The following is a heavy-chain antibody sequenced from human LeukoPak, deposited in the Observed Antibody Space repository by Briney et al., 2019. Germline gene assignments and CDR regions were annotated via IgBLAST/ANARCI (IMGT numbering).Heavy chain of an antibody. CDR2: IYKSMYSGGST. CDR1: GDSIGAYY. V-gene: IGHV4-4*07. CDR3: VRDPTTVTTFFDL. Sequence: SETLSLTCTVSGDSIGAYYWSWIRQPAGKGLEWIGRIYKSMYSGGSTDYNPSLKSRVTMSVDTSKNQLSLKPSSLTAADTAVYYCVRDPTTVTTFFDLWGQGTLVTVSS. J-gene: IGHJ5*01. D-gene: IGHD4-17*01.